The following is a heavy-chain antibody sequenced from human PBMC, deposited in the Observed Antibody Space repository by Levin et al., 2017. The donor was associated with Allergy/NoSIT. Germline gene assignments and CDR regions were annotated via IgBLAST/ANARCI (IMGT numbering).Heavy chain of an antibody. Sequence: SVKVSCKASGGTFSSYAISWVRQAPGQGLEWMGGIIPIFGTANYAQKFQGRVTITADESTSTAYMELSSLRSEDTAVYYCASGGDYGGTSESGWFDPWGQGTLVTVSS. CDR2: IIPIFGTA. CDR1: GGTFSSYA. CDR3: ASGGDYGGTSESGWFDP. D-gene: IGHD4-23*01. J-gene: IGHJ5*02. V-gene: IGHV1-69*13.